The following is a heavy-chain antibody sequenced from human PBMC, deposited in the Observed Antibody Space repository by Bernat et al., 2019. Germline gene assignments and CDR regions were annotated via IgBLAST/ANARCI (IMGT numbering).Heavy chain of an antibody. V-gene: IGHV1-69*01. CDR1: GGTFSSYA. J-gene: IGHJ6*03. CDR3: ASGRWFRELNYYYYYMDV. CDR2: IIPIFGTA. D-gene: IGHD3-10*01. Sequence: QVQLVQSGAEVKKPGSSVKVSCKASGGTFSSYAISWVRQAPGQGLEWMGGIIPIFGTANYAQKFQGRVTITVDESTSTAYMELSSLRSEDTAVYYCASGRWFRELNYYYYYMDVWGKGTTVTVSS.